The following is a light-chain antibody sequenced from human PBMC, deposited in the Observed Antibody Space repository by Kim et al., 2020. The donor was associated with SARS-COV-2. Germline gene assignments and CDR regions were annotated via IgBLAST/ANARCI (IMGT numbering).Light chain of an antibody. CDR1: QSVLYSSNNKNY. CDR3: QQYYSTPAIT. J-gene: IGKJ5*01. V-gene: IGKV4-1*01. Sequence: TINCKSSQSVLYSSNNKNYLAWYQQKPGQPPKLLIYCASTRESGVPDRFSSSGSGTDFTLTISSLQAEDVAVYYCQQYYSTPAITFAQGTRLGIK. CDR2: CAS.